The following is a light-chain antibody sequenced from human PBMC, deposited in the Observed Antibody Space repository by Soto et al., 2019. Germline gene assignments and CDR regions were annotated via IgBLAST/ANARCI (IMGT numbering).Light chain of an antibody. CDR2: EVS. V-gene: IGLV2-14*01. Sequence: QSVLTQPSSVSGSPGQSITISCTGPNSDGGDYNYVSWYQQHPRKAPKLIIYEVSNRPSGISDRFSASKSGNTASLTISGLQAEDEADYYWSSYTNSNTRVFGTGTKVTV. J-gene: IGLJ1*01. CDR1: NSDGGDYNY. CDR3: SSYTNSNTRV.